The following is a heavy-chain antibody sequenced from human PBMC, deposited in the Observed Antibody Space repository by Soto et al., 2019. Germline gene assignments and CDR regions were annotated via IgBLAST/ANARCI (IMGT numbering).Heavy chain of an antibody. D-gene: IGHD1-26*01. V-gene: IGHV3-23*01. CDR3: AKDRVAGATADRFDY. Sequence: XGSLRLSFSASGVTFSSYAMNWVRQAPGKGLEWVAVVSDSGRRTDCAESVKGRFTISRDSSKNTVYLEMNTLRAEDTAVYYCAKDRVAGATADRFDYWGQGTLVTVSS. CDR1: GVTFSSYA. CDR2: VSDSGRRT. J-gene: IGHJ4*02.